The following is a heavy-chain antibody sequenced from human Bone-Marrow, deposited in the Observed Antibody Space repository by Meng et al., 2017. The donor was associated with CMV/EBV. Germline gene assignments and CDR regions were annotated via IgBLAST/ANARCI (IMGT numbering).Heavy chain of an antibody. Sequence: GESLKISCAASGFTFSSYAMSWVRQAPGKGLEWVSAMSGGVTSTYYADSVKGRFTISRDNSKNTLYLQMNSLRAEDTAVYYCASSVMLDYWGQGTLVTVSS. CDR1: GFTFSSYA. D-gene: IGHD3-16*01. CDR3: ASSVMLDY. V-gene: IGHV3-23*01. J-gene: IGHJ4*02. CDR2: MSGGVTST.